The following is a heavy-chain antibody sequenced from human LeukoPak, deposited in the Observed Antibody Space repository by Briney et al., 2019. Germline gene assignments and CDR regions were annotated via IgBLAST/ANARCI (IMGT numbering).Heavy chain of an antibody. J-gene: IGHJ4*02. Sequence: SETLSLTCTVSGASIRHYYWSWIPQTPEGGLEWMGHVHTSGGSTYYPSLKTRLTMPIDTSRSQLSLKLTSVTAADTAVYFCARLGSYHDFWGQGALVTVSS. CDR3: ARLGSYHDF. V-gene: IGHV4-4*09. CDR2: VHTSGGS. D-gene: IGHD1-26*01. CDR1: GASIRHYY.